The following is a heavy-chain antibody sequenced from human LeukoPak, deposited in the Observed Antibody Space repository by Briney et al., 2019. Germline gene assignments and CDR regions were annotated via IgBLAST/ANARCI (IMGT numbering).Heavy chain of an antibody. J-gene: IGHJ4*02. CDR3: ARDGDGYTNGNFDY. Sequence: SETLSLTCTVSGGSISSGSYYWSWIRQPAGKGLEWIGRIYTSGSTNYNPSLKSRVTISVDTSKNQFSLKLSSVTAADTAVYYCARDGDGYTNGNFDYWGQGTLVTVSS. CDR1: GGSISSGSYY. CDR2: IYTSGST. V-gene: IGHV4-61*02. D-gene: IGHD5-24*01.